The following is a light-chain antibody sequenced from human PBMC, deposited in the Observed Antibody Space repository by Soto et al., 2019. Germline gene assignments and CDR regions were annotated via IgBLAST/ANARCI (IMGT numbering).Light chain of an antibody. CDR2: KAS. J-gene: IGKJ2*01. Sequence: DIQMTQSPSTLSASVGDRVTITCRASQSISSWLAWYQQKPGKAPKLLIYKASSLESGVPSRFSGSGSETDFTLTISSLQPDDVATYYCQQYHSYSPYTFGQGTKLEIK. V-gene: IGKV1-5*03. CDR3: QQYHSYSPYT. CDR1: QSISSW.